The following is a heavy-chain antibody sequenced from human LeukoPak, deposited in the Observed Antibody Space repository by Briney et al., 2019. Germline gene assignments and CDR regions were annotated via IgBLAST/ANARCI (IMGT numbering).Heavy chain of an antibody. D-gene: IGHD1-26*01. Sequence: SGGSLRLSCAASGLTFSTYWMHWVCQAPGKGLAWVARINPDGSIRTYANSVQGRVTISRDTAKDTLFLQMNSLRAEDTAVYYCAREARVGGALQYWGQGTPVTVSS. CDR1: GLTFSTYW. V-gene: IGHV3-74*03. CDR3: AREARVGGALQY. J-gene: IGHJ4*02. CDR2: INPDGSIR.